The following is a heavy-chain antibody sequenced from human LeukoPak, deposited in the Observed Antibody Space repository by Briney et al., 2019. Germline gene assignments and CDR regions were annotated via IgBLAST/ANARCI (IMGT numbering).Heavy chain of an antibody. J-gene: IGHJ4*02. V-gene: IGHV4-4*07. CDR1: GGSISSYY. CDR2: IYTSGST. CDR3: ARDEELVIDY. D-gene: IGHD3-10*01. Sequence: SETLSLTCTVSGGSISSYYWSWIRQPAGKGLEWIGRIYTSGSTKYNPSLKSRGNMSVDKSKNQFSLKLSSVTAADTAVDYCARDEELVIDYWGQGTLVTVSS.